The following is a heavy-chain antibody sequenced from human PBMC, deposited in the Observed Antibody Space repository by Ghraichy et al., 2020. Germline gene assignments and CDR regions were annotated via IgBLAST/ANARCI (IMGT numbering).Heavy chain of an antibody. CDR1: GGTFSSYA. Sequence: SVKVSCKASGGTFSSYAISWVRQAPGQGLEWMGGIIPVFGIANYAQKFQGRVTITADESTNTAYMELSSLRSEDTAVYYCARGIGVGAALDAFDIWGQGTMVTVSS. CDR3: ARGIGVGAALDAFDI. D-gene: IGHD1-26*01. J-gene: IGHJ3*02. CDR2: IIPVFGIA. V-gene: IGHV1-69*13.